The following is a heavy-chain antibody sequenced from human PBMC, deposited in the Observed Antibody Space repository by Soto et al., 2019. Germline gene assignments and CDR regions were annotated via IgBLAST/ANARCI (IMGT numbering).Heavy chain of an antibody. CDR3: ARASTNYGDHAAYFDL. Sequence: QVQLQESGPGLVKPSQTLSLTCTVSGGSISSGGYYWSWIRQHPGKGLEWIGYIYYSGSTYYNPSLKSRVTIAVDTSKNRFSLKLSSVTAADTAVYYCARASTNYGDHAAYFDLWGRGTLVTVSS. CDR2: IYYSGST. J-gene: IGHJ2*01. D-gene: IGHD4-17*01. CDR1: GGSISSGGYY. V-gene: IGHV4-31*03.